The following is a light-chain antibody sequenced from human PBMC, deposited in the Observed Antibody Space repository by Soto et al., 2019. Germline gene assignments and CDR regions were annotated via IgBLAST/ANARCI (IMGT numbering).Light chain of an antibody. Sequence: DIQLTQSPSFLSASVGDRVTITCRASQGISSDLAWYQQKPGKAPKLLIYAASTLQSGVPSRFSGSGSGTEFTLTITSLQPEDFATSYCQQLNSYPRTFGQGTKVEIK. CDR3: QQLNSYPRT. CDR1: QGISSD. V-gene: IGKV1-9*01. J-gene: IGKJ1*01. CDR2: AAS.